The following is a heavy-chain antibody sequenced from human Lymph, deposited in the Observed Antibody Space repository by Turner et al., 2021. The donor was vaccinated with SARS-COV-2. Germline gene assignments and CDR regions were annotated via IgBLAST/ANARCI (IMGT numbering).Heavy chain of an antibody. V-gene: IGHV1-2*02. CDR1: GYTFPGYY. CDR3: ARDVERYNDFWSGYSGGYGLDV. D-gene: IGHD3-3*01. J-gene: IGHJ6*02. Sequence: VQLVQSGAEVKKPGASVQVSCKPSGYTFPGYYMHWVRQAPGQGLEWMGWINPNSGGTNYAQKFQGRVTMTRDTSISTAYMELSRLRSDDTAVYYCARDVERYNDFWSGYSGGYGLDVWGQGTTVTVSS. CDR2: INPNSGGT.